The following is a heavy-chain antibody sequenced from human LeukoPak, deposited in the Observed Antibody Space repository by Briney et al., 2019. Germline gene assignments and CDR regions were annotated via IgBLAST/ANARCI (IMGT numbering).Heavy chain of an antibody. Sequence: SETLSLTCAVSGGSISSGGYSWSWIRQPPGKGLEWIGYIYHSGSTYYNPSLKSRVTISVDRSKNQFSLKLSSVTAADTAVYYCARGRGYCSSTSCYTGPYYYYYYGMDVWGQGTTVTVS. V-gene: IGHV4-30-2*01. D-gene: IGHD2-2*02. J-gene: IGHJ6*02. CDR2: IYHSGST. CDR1: GGSISSGGYS. CDR3: ARGRGYCSSTSCYTGPYYYYYYGMDV.